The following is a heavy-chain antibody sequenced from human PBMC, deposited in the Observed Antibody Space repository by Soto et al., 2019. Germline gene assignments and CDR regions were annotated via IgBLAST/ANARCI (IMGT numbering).Heavy chain of an antibody. CDR1: GGSVSSGSYY. Sequence: TSETLSLTCTVSGGSVSSGSYYWSWIRHPPGKGLEWIGYIYYSGSTNYNPSLKSRVTVSVDTSKNQFSLKLSSVTAADTAVYYCATGPYDSRYYYYGMDVWGQGTTVTSP. V-gene: IGHV4-61*01. CDR2: IYYSGST. J-gene: IGHJ6*02. D-gene: IGHD3-3*01. CDR3: ATGPYDSRYYYYGMDV.